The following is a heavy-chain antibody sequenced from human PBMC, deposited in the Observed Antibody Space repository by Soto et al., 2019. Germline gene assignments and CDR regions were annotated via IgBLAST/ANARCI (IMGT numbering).Heavy chain of an antibody. D-gene: IGHD2-2*01. Sequence: QVTLKESGPVLVKPTETLTLTCTVSGFSLSDVRLGVSWIRQPPGKALEWLAHIFSNDERSYTTSLKSRLTISEDPSKSQVVLTMTNVDPVDTATYYCARAGYCSDTSCYERRPDWFDPWGQGTLVTVSS. V-gene: IGHV2-26*01. CDR2: IFSNDER. J-gene: IGHJ5*02. CDR3: ARAGYCSDTSCYERRPDWFDP. CDR1: GFSLSDVRLG.